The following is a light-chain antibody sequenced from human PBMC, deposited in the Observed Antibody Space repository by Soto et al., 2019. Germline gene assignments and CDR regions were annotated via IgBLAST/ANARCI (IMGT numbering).Light chain of an antibody. CDR1: SSDVGVYRY. Sequence: QSALTQPASVSGSPGQSITISCTGTSSDVGVYRYVSWYQQHPGKAPKLILYEVSNRPSGVSNRFSGSKSGNTASLTISGLQAEDEADYYCSSYTSSSTLWLFGGGTKVTVL. J-gene: IGLJ2*01. CDR3: SSYTSSSTLWL. CDR2: EVS. V-gene: IGLV2-14*01.